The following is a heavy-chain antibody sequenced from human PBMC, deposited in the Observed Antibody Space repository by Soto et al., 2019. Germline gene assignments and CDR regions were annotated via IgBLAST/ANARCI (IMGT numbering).Heavy chain of an antibody. V-gene: IGHV4-59*01. D-gene: IGHD3-16*01. CDR2: SYYSGST. CDR1: GGSISRYY. Sequence: QVQLQESGPGLVKPSETLSLTCTVSGGSISRYYWSWIRQPPGKGLEWIGYSYYSGSTNYNPSLKSGVTIPVDTSKTQFALKRSSVTAADTAVYYFARGRGTVGDFDYWGQGTLVTVSS. CDR3: ARGRGTVGDFDY. J-gene: IGHJ4*02.